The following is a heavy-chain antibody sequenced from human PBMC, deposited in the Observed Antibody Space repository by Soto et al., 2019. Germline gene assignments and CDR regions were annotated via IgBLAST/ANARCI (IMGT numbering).Heavy chain of an antibody. J-gene: IGHJ5*02. CDR3: ARHKRECSGDTCYSWFDP. D-gene: IGHD2-15*01. Sequence: QVQLQVSGPGLVKPSETLSLTCSVSGVSISGSYWSWIRQPPGKGLEWIGYIYDSGTNYNPSHKSRIIISIDPSTNQISLKLSSVTAADTAVYYCARHKRECSGDTCYSWFDPWGQGTLVTVSS. CDR1: GVSISGSY. CDR2: IYDSGT. V-gene: IGHV4-59*08.